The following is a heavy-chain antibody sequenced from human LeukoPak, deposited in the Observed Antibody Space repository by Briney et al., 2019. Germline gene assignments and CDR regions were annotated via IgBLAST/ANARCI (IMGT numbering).Heavy chain of an antibody. CDR1: GFTFTRNA. Sequence: GRSLRLSCAASGFTFTRNAMAWVRQAPGKGLEWVSATDGSGGTTFYADSVKGRVTISRVQSTNTVYLQMNSLRADDTAVYYCAKAHCSSTSCSRADNWGQGTLVTVSS. CDR3: AKAHCSSTSCSRADN. V-gene: IGHV3-23*01. D-gene: IGHD2-2*01. CDR2: TDGSGGTT. J-gene: IGHJ4*02.